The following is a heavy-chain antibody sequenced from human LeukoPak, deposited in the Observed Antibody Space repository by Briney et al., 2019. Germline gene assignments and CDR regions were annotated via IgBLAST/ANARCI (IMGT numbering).Heavy chain of an antibody. V-gene: IGHV5-51*01. Sequence: KYGVSLKISCKGSGYSFTTYWIGWVRQMPGKALDWMGIIYPGDSDTRYSPSFQGQVTISADKSTSTAYLQWSSLKASDTAIYYCARPHSGTLSHFDYWGQGTLVTVSS. J-gene: IGHJ4*02. CDR3: ARPHSGTLSHFDY. CDR2: IYPGDSDT. D-gene: IGHD1-26*01. CDR1: GYSFTTYW.